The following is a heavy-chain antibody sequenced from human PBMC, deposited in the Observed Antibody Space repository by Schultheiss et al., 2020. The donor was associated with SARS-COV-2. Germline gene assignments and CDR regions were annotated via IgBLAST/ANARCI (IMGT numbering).Heavy chain of an antibody. J-gene: IGHJ6*02. Sequence: GGSLRLSCAASGFTFSSYGMHWVRQAPGKGLEWVAVIWYDGSNKYYADSVKGRFTISRDNSKNTLYLQMNSLRAEDTAVYYCAKDKRYGSGSYYNDYYYYYGMDVWGQGTTVTVSS. CDR2: IWYDGSNK. CDR3: AKDKRYGSGSYYNDYYYYYGMDV. V-gene: IGHV3-30*02. D-gene: IGHD3-10*01. CDR1: GFTFSSYG.